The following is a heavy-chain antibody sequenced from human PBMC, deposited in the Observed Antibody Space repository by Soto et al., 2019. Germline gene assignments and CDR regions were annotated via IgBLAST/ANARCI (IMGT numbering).Heavy chain of an antibody. CDR2: INAGNGNT. D-gene: IGHD3-10*01. CDR3: ARGAPRITMVRGVIKHNWFDP. Sequence: GASVKVSCKASGYTFTSYAMHWVRQAPGQRLEWMGWINAGNGNTKYSQKFQGRVTITRDTSASTAYMELSSLRSEDTAVYYCARGAPRITMVRGVIKHNWFDPWGQRTLVTVSS. V-gene: IGHV1-3*01. J-gene: IGHJ5*02. CDR1: GYTFTSYA.